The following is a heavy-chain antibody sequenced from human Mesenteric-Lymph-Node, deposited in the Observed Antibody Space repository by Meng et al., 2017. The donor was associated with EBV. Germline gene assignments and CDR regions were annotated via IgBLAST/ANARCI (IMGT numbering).Heavy chain of an antibody. CDR2: ISADNGNT. J-gene: IGHJ4*02. Sequence: QLGRAGAEVTKPGASGKVSCKASGYRFNSHGISWVRQAPGQGLEWMGWISADNGNTIFAQKFQGRVTMTADSSTSTAYMEVTSLTSDDTAVYYCASGGSGINFDYWGQGTLVTVSS. CDR3: ASGGSGINFDY. D-gene: IGHD3-10*01. CDR1: GYRFNSHG. V-gene: IGHV1-18*01.